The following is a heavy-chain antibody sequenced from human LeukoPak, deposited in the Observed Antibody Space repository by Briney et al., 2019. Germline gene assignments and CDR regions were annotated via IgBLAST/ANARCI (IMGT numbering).Heavy chain of an antibody. CDR2: IYPRGST. CDR3: ARDGSSGWYGAIDY. D-gene: IGHD6-19*01. V-gene: IGHV4-4*07. Sequence: KPSETLSLTCTVSGGSINSYYGSWIRQTAGEGLECIGRIYPRGSTNYNPSLKSRVTISVEKSKTQFSSKLTSSTGPDTAVYYCARDGSSGWYGAIDYWGQGTLVTVSS. J-gene: IGHJ4*02. CDR1: GGSINSYY.